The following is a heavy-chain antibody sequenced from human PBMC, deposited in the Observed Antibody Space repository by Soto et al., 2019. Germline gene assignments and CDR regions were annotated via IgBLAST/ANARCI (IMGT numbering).Heavy chain of an antibody. CDR2: ISSRGTSI. J-gene: IGHJ4*02. V-gene: IGHV3-48*03. D-gene: IGHD6-19*01. CDR1: GFTFNTYE. CDR3: ATDRGYNTGWYGGALDL. Sequence: EVQLVESGGGLVQPGESLRLSCAASGFTFNTYEMNWVRQAPGKGLEWVAYISSRGTSIFYADSVKGRFSISRDNDNDSVSLLMNNLRVDDTAVYYCATDRGYNTGWYGGALDLWGQGTLVTVSS.